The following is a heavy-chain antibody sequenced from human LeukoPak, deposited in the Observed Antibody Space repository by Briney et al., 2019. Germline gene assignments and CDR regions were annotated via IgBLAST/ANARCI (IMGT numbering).Heavy chain of an antibody. CDR3: ARGPLCCSGGSCYCQDYYYYYMDV. CDR2: IYSGGST. J-gene: IGHJ6*03. Sequence: GGSLRLSCAASGFTVSSNYMSWVRQAPGKGLEWVSVIYSGGSTYYADSVKGRFTISRDNSKNTLYLQMNSLRAEDTAVYYCARGPLCCSGGSCYCQDYYYYYMDVWGKGTTVTVSS. D-gene: IGHD2-15*01. V-gene: IGHV3-53*01. CDR1: GFTVSSNY.